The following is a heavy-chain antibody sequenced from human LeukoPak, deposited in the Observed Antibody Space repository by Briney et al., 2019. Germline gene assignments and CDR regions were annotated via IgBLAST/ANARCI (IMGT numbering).Heavy chain of an antibody. CDR2: ISDSGGST. D-gene: IGHD2-15*01. Sequence: GGSLRLSCSASGFPFSSYAMHWVRQAPGKGLEYVSAISDSGGSTYYADSVKGRFTISRDNSKNTLYLQMSSLRTEDTAVYFCVRGYSFGPYGMDVWGQGTTVTVSS. V-gene: IGHV3-64D*09. CDR3: VRGYSFGPYGMDV. J-gene: IGHJ6*02. CDR1: GFPFSSYA.